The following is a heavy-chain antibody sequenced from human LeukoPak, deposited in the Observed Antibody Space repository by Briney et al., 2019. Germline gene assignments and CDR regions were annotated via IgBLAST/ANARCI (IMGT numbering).Heavy chain of an antibody. V-gene: IGHV1-69*05. CDR3: ARDCINCGGAPLPFDY. J-gene: IGHJ4*02. D-gene: IGHD2-21*01. CDR2: SIPIFGTA. Sequence: SVKVSCKASGGTFSSYTISWVRQAPGQGLEWMGGSIPIFGTANYAQKFQGRVTITTDEYTSTAYMELSSLRSEDTAVYYCARDCINCGGAPLPFDYWGQGTLVTVSS. CDR1: GGTFSSYT.